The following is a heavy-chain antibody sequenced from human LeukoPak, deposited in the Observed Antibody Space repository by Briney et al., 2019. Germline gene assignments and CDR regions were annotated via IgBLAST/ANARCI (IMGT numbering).Heavy chain of an antibody. J-gene: IGHJ4*02. Sequence: GGSLRLSCSGSGFTFSDYAMHWVRQAPGKGLEDISAISNDGRTTYYADSVKGRFTVSRDYSKNTLFLQMSSLRPDDTAVYSCVRLSDGGFDYWGQGTLVTVSS. CDR1: GFTFSDYA. D-gene: IGHD3-16*01. CDR2: ISNDGRTT. CDR3: VRLSDGGFDY. V-gene: IGHV3-64D*06.